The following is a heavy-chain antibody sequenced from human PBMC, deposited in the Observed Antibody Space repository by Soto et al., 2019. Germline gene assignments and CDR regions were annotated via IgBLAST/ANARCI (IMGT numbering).Heavy chain of an antibody. V-gene: IGHV4-61*01. CDR1: GGSVSSGSYY. CDR2: IYYSGST. Sequence: QVQLQESGPGLVKPSETLSLTCTVFGGSVSSGSYYWSWIRQPPGKGLEWIGYIYYSGSTNYNPSLKSRVTISVDTSKNQFSLKLSSVTAADTAVYYCAREAYSSGWYVIDYWGQGTLVTVSS. D-gene: IGHD6-19*01. CDR3: AREAYSSGWYVIDY. J-gene: IGHJ4*02.